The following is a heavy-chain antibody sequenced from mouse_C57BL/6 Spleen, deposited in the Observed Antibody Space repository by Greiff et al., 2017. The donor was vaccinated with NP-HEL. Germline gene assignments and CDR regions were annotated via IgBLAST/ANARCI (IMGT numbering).Heavy chain of an antibody. J-gene: IGHJ3*01. V-gene: IGHV1-80*01. D-gene: IGHD2-3*01. Sequence: VKLVESGAELVKPGASVKISCKASGYAFSSYWMNWVKQRPGKGLEWIGQIYPGDGDTNYNGKCKGKATLTADKSSSTAYMQLSSLTSEDSAVYFCARKRGYYPDFAYWGQGTLVTVSA. CDR3: ARKRGYYPDFAY. CDR2: IYPGDGDT. CDR1: GYAFSSYW.